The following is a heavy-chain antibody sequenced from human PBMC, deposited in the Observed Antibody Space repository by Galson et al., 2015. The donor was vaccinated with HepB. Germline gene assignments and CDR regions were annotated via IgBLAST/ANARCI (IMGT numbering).Heavy chain of an antibody. CDR1: GLTFSDYS. CDR3: ASAAYCGGECYTLDY. J-gene: IGHJ4*02. V-gene: IGHV3-21*01. D-gene: IGHD2-21*01. Sequence: SLRLSCAASGLTFSDYSRNWVRQSPGKGLEWVSSISSGSSYIFYADSVKGRFTISSDNAKNSLYLQTNSLRAEDTAVYYCASAAYCGGECYTLDYWGQGTLVTVSS. CDR2: ISSGSSYI.